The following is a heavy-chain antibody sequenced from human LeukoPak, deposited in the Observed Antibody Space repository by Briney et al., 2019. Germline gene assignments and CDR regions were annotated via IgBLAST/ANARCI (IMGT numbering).Heavy chain of an antibody. V-gene: IGHV3-21*01. CDR2: ISSSSSYI. CDR3: ARDLYYGGNHSP. Sequence: TPGGSLRLSCAASGFTFSSYSMNWVRQATGNGLEWVSSISSSSSYIYYADSVKGRFTISRDNAKNSLYLQMNSLRAEDTAVYYCARDLYYGGNHSPWGRGTLVTVSS. CDR1: GFTFSSYS. J-gene: IGHJ4*02. D-gene: IGHD4-17*01.